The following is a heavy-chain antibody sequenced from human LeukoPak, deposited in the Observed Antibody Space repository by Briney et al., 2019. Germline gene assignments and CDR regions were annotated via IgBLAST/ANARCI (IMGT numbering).Heavy chain of an antibody. D-gene: IGHD3-22*01. CDR1: GFSFSAYP. J-gene: IGHJ4*02. CDR3: ARVGDSSGYSFDY. CDR2: ISASGDVT. Sequence: PGGSLRLSCAASGFSFSAYPMGWVRQAPGKGLQWLSGISASGDVTFHADRVKGRFAISRDNSKNTLYLQMNSLRAEDTAVYYCARVGDSSGYSFDYWGQGTLVTVSS. V-gene: IGHV3-23*01.